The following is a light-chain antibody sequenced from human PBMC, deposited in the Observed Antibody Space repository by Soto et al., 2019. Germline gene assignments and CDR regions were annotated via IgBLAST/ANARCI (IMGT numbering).Light chain of an antibody. CDR3: QQYYSTPT. CDR1: QSVLYSSNNKNY. J-gene: IGKJ4*01. Sequence: DIVMTQSPDSLAVSLGERATINCTSSQSVLYSSNNKNYLAWYQQKPGQPPKLLIYWASTRESGVPDRFSGSGSGTDFTLTISSLQAEDVAVYYSQQYYSTPTFGGGTKVEIK. CDR2: WAS. V-gene: IGKV4-1*01.